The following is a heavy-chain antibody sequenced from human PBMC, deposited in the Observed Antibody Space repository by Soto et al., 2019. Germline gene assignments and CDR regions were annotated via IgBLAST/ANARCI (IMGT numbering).Heavy chain of an antibody. D-gene: IGHD2-15*01. CDR2: IGGSGETR. V-gene: IGHV3-23*01. CDR1: GFTFSGYA. J-gene: IGHJ4*02. Sequence: DVQLWESGGGLVRPGGSLRLSCAASGFTFSGYAVTWVRQSPGKGLYWVSTIGGSGETRYFADAVRGRFTISRDNSKNTVYLKMNSLRADDTAVYYCAKDCGGGGSCTHWGQGTRVTVSS. CDR3: AKDCGGGGSCTH.